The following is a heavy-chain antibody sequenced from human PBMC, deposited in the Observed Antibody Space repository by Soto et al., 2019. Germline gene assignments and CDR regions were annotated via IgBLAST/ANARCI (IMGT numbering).Heavy chain of an antibody. CDR1: GFTFSSYG. Sequence: QVQLVESEGGVVQPGRSLRLSCAASGFTFSSYGMHWVRQAPGKGLEWVAVIWYDGSNKYYADSVKGRFTISRDNSKNTLYLQMNSLRAEDTAVYYCARAPPRPGYFDYWGQGTLVTVSS. CDR3: ARAPPRPGYFDY. J-gene: IGHJ4*02. CDR2: IWYDGSNK. V-gene: IGHV3-33*01.